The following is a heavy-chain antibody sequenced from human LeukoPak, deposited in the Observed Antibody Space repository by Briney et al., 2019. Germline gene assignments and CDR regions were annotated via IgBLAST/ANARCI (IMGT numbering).Heavy chain of an antibody. CDR2: INPSGGST. V-gene: IGHV1-46*01. Sequence: ASVKGSRKASGYTFTSYYMHWVRQAPGQRLEWMGIINPSGGSTSYAQKFQGRVTMTRDMSTSTVYMELSSLRSDDTAVYYCATQRFGELDLDYWGQGTLVTVSS. CDR1: GYTFTSYY. J-gene: IGHJ4*02. CDR3: ATQRFGELDLDY. D-gene: IGHD3-10*01.